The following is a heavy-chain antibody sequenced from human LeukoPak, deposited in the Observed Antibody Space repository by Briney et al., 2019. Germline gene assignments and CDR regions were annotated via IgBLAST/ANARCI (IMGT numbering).Heavy chain of an antibody. CDR2: IYYSGST. CDR3: ARTKDRGYYFDY. D-gene: IGHD3-10*01. J-gene: IGHJ4*02. Sequence: SETLSLTCTVSGGSISSSSYYWGWIRQPPGKGLEWIGSIYYSGSTYYNPSLKSRVTISVDTSKNQFSLKLSSVTAADTAVYYCARTKDRGYYFDYWGQGTLVTVSS. CDR1: GGSISSSSYY. V-gene: IGHV4-39*07.